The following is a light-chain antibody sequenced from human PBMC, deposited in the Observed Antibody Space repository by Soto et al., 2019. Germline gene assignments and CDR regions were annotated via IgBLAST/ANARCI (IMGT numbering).Light chain of an antibody. Sequence: EIVMTQSPATLSVSPGERPTLSCRASQSIDNKLAWFQQTPGQAPRLLIYGASSRANGVPARFSGSGSGTEFTLSISSLQSEDSAVYYCQQYYNWPRTFGQGTKLEIK. J-gene: IGKJ2*01. CDR3: QQYYNWPRT. CDR2: GAS. V-gene: IGKV3-15*01. CDR1: QSIDNK.